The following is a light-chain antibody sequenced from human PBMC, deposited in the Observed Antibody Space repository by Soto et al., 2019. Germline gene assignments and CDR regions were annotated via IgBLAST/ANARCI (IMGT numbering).Light chain of an antibody. CDR1: SSNIGNNY. J-gene: IGLJ2*01. Sequence: QSVLTQPPSVSAAPGQKVTISCSGGSSNIGNNYVSWYQQLPGTAPKLLIYGNDKRPSGIPDRFSGSKSGTSATLGITGLQTGDEADYYCGTWDTRLSAVFGGGTKLTVL. V-gene: IGLV1-51*01. CDR2: GND. CDR3: GTWDTRLSAV.